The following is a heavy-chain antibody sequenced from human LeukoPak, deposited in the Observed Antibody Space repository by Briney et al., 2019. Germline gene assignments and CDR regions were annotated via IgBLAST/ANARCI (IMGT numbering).Heavy chain of an antibody. V-gene: IGHV1-2*02. D-gene: IGHD2-2*01. CDR3: ASPYQLLFESAFDI. CDR2: INPNSGGT. Sequence: PSVKVSCKASGYTFTGYYKHWVRQAPGQGLEWMGWINPNSGGTNYAQKFQGRVTMTRDTSISTAYMELSRLRSDDTAVYYCASPYQLLFESAFDIWGQGTMVTVSS. J-gene: IGHJ3*02. CDR1: GYTFTGYY.